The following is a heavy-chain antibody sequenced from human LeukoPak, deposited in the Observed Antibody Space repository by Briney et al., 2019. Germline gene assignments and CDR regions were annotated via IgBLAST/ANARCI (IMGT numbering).Heavy chain of an antibody. V-gene: IGHV4-34*01. CDR3: ARGPRLNRLPPGLYFDY. J-gene: IGHJ4*02. D-gene: IGHD2-15*01. Sequence: PSETLSLTCAVYGGSFSGYYWSWIRQPPGKGLEWIGEINHSGSTNYNPSLKSRVTISVDTSKNQFSLKLSSVTAADTAVYYCARGPRLNRLPPGLYFDYWGQGTLVTVSS. CDR1: GGSFSGYY. CDR2: INHSGST.